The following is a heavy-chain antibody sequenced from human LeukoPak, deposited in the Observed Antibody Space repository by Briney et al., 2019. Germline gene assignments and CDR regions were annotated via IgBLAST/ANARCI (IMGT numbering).Heavy chain of an antibody. CDR1: GFTFSSYS. V-gene: IGHV3-30*18. CDR3: AKDVRAMVRGGDAFDI. CDR2: ISYDGSNK. J-gene: IGHJ3*02. D-gene: IGHD3-10*01. Sequence: PGGSLRLSCAASGFTFSSYSIHWVRQAPGKGLEWVAVISYDGSNKYYADSVKGRFTISRDNSKNTLYLQMNSLRAEDTAVYYCAKDVRAMVRGGDAFDIWGQGTMVTVSS.